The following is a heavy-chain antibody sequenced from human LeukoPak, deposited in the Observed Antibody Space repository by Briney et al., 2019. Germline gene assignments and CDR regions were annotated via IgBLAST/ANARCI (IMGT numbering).Heavy chain of an antibody. CDR1: GYTFTGYY. V-gene: IGHV1-2*02. CDR2: INPNSGGT. CDR3: ARRGIYYYDSSGYYCDAFDI. J-gene: IGHJ3*02. Sequence: ASVKVSCKASGYTFTGYYMHWVRQAPGQGLEWMGWINPNSGGTNYAQKFQGRVTMTRDTSISTAYMELSRLRPDDTAVYYCARRGIYYYDSSGYYCDAFDIWGQGTMVTVSS. D-gene: IGHD3-22*01.